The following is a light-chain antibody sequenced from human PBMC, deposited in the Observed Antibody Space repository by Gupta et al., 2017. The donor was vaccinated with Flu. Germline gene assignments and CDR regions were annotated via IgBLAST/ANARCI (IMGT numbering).Light chain of an antibody. J-gene: IGKJ3*01. V-gene: IGKV3-11*01. Sequence: ATLSLSPGERATLSCRASQSVGTYLAWYQQRPGQAPRLLIYDASSRATGIPARFSGSGSGTDFTLTISSLEPEDFAVYYCQQRKRWPPVIFGHGTKVEIK. CDR1: QSVGTY. CDR2: DAS. CDR3: QQRKRWPPVI.